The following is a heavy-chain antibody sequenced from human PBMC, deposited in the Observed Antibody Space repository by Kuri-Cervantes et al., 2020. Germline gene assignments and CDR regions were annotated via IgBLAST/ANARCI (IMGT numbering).Heavy chain of an antibody. Sequence: LSLTCAASGFTFSSYGMRWVRQAPGKGLEWVAVISYDGSNKYYADSVKGRFTISRDNSKNTLYLQMNSLRAEDTAVYYCAKVGIAAGGMGVWGQGTTVTVSS. J-gene: IGHJ6*02. V-gene: IGHV3-30*18. D-gene: IGHD6-25*01. CDR3: AKVGIAAGGMGV. CDR1: GFTFSSYG. CDR2: ISYDGSNK.